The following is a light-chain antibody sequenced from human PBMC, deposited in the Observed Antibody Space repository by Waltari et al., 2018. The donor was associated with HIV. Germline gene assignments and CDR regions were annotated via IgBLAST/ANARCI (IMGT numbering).Light chain of an antibody. V-gene: IGLV2-14*03. Sequence: QSALTQPASVSGSPGQSITISCTGTSSDVGGFNYVSWYQQHPCKAPKLMIYDVNNRPSGISNRFSGSKSGNTASLTISGLQAEDEADYYCSSYTSSNTLYVFGTGTKVTVL. CDR1: SSDVGGFNY. J-gene: IGLJ1*01. CDR2: DVN. CDR3: SSYTSSNTLYV.